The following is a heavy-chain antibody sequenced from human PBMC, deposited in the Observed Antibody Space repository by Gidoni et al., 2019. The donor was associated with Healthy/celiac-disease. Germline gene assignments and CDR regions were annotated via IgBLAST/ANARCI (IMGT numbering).Heavy chain of an antibody. V-gene: IGHV4-39*01. J-gene: IGHJ3*02. CDR3: ARLGPRVRVGATMGAFDI. D-gene: IGHD1-26*01. CDR2: IYYSGST. CDR1: GGSISSSSYF. Sequence: QLQLQESGPGLVKPSETLSLTCTVSGGSISSSSYFWGWIRQPPGKGLEWIGSIYYSGSTYYNPSLKSRVTISVDTSKNQFSLKLSSVTAADTAVYYCARLGPRVRVGATMGAFDIWGQGTMVTVSS.